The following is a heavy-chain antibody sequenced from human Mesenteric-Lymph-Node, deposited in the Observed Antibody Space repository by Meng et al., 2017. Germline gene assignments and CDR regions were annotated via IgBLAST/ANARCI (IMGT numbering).Heavy chain of an antibody. Sequence: GGSLRLSCAASGFTFSSYWMSWVRQAPGKGLEWVANIKKDGSEKYYVDSVKGRFTISRDNAKNSLYLQMNSLRAEDTGVYYCAKEGRYSDSSGEHYQKYFDYWARG. CDR1: GFTFSSYW. CDR2: IKKDGSEK. CDR3: AKEGRYSDSSGEHYQKYFDY. J-gene: IGHJ4*02. D-gene: IGHD3-22*01. V-gene: IGHV3-7*03.